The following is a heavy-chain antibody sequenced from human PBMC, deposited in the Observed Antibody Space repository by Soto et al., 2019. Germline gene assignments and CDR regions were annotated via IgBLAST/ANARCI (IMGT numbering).Heavy chain of an antibody. CDR1: GFTFSSYW. J-gene: IGHJ4*02. CDR3: ARAASAGFDY. V-gene: IGHV3-7*05. D-gene: IGHD6-13*01. CDR2: IKQDGSEK. Sequence: GGSLRLSCAASGFTFSSYWMSWVRQAPGKGLEWVANIKQDGSEKYYVDSVKGRFTISRDNAKNSLDLQMNTLRAEDTAVDYCARAASAGFDYWGQGTPVTVSS.